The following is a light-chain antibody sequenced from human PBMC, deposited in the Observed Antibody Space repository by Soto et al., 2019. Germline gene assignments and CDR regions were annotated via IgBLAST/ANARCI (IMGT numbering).Light chain of an antibody. CDR1: QSINIY. V-gene: IGKV1-39*01. CDR2: GAS. Sequence: IQLTQSPSSLSASVGDRVTVTCRASQSINIYLNWYQQKPEKAPTLLIYGASTLQSGVPSRFSGGGSRTDFTLTISSLQTEDFATYYWQQSYRSPYTFGQGTKLEI. J-gene: IGKJ2*01. CDR3: QQSYRSPYT.